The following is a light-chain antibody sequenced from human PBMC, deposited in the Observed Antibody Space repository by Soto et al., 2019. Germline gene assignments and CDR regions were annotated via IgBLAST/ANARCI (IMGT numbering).Light chain of an antibody. CDR1: QSFSSSSRY. J-gene: IGKJ2*01. V-gene: IGKV3-20*01. CDR3: HQYATLPYT. CDR2: GAS. Sequence: EIVLTQSPGTLSLSPGERVTLACRASQSFSSSSRYLAWYQQKPGQAPRLLIYGASSRPTGIPERFRGSGSGTDFTLTITRLEPEDFAVYYCHQYATLPYTFGQGTRLEI.